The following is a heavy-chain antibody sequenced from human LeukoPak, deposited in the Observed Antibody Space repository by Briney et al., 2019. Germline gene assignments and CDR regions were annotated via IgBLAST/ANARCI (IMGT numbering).Heavy chain of an antibody. CDR2: MYYSGST. Sequence: SQTLSLTCTVSGGSISSGDYYWSWIRQPPGKGLEWIAYMYYSGSTYYNPSLKSRVTMSADTSKNQLSLKLSSVTAAETAVYYCARPYYYDSRIDPWGQGILVTVSS. D-gene: IGHD3-22*01. J-gene: IGHJ5*02. CDR3: ARPYYYDSRIDP. CDR1: GGSISSGDYY. V-gene: IGHV4-30-4*01.